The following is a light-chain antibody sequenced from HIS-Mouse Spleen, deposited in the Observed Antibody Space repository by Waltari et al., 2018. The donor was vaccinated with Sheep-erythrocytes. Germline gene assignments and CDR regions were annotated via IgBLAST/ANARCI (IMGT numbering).Light chain of an antibody. CDR1: QSVLYSSNNKNY. V-gene: IGKV4-1*01. CDR2: CAS. J-gene: IGKJ4*01. CDR3: QQYYSTLT. Sequence: IVMTQSPDSLAVSLGERATINCKSSQSVLYSSNNKNYLAWYQQKPGQPPKLLIYCASTRESGVPDRFSGSGSGTDFTLTISSLQAEDVAVYYCQQYYSTLTFGGGTKVEIK.